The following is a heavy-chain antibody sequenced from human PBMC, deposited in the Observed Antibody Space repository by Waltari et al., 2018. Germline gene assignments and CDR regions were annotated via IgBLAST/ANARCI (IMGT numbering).Heavy chain of an antibody. CDR1: GDFPSDDH. Sequence: HVQLQESGPGLVKPSETLSLTCTVSGDFPSDDHWTWIRQAPGKGLEWIAYLRNTGSSKRNPSLESRVTISADTSKKQFTLRLTSVTAADTAVYYWARLPTKYYDSLGWGFFDQWGQGILVTVSS. CDR2: LRNTGSS. CDR3: ARLPTKYYDSLGWGFFDQ. D-gene: IGHD3-22*01. V-gene: IGHV4-59*08. J-gene: IGHJ4*02.